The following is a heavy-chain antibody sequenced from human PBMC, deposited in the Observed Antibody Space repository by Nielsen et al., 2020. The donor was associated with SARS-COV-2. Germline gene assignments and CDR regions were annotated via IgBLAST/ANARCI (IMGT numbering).Heavy chain of an antibody. CDR1: GFTFDDYA. Sequence: SLKISCAASGFTFDDYAMHWVRQAPGKGLEWVSGISWNSGSIGYADSVKGRFTISRDNAKNSLYLQMNSLSAEDTALYYCAKGSIAVAVDFDYWGQGTLVTVSS. V-gene: IGHV3-9*01. CDR3: AKGSIAVAVDFDY. J-gene: IGHJ4*02. D-gene: IGHD6-19*01. CDR2: ISWNSGSI.